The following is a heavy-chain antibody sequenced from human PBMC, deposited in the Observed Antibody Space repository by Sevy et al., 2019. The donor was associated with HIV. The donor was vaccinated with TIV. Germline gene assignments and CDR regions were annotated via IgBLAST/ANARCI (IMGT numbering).Heavy chain of an antibody. J-gene: IGHJ6*02. CDR1: GYTFTSYD. CDR2: MNPNSGNT. D-gene: IGHD3-22*01. CDR3: ARYYYASSGYYAYSGMDV. V-gene: IGHV1-8*01. Sequence: ASVKVSCKASGYTFTSYDINWVRQATGQGLEWMGWMNPNSGNTGYAQKFQGRVTMTRNTSISTAYMGLSSLRSEDTAIYYCARYYYASSGYYAYSGMDVWGQGTTVTVSS.